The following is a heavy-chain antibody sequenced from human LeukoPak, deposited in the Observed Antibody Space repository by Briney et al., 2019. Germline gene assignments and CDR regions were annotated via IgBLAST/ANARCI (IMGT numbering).Heavy chain of an antibody. CDR3: ARVDYDSSGYYLDY. V-gene: IGHV3-53*01. Sequence: PGGSLRLSCAASGFTVSSNYMSWVRQAPGKGLEWDSVIYSGGSTYYADSVKGRFTISRDNSKNTLYLQMNSLRAEDTAVYYCARVDYDSSGYYLDYWGQGTLVTVSS. D-gene: IGHD3-22*01. CDR2: IYSGGST. CDR1: GFTVSSNY. J-gene: IGHJ4*02.